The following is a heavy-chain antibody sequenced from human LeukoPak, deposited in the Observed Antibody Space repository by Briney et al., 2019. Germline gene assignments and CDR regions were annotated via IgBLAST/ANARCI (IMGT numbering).Heavy chain of an antibody. CDR2: IYTSGST. Sequence: KSSQTLSLTCTVSGGSISSGSYYWSWIRQPAGKGLEWIGRIYTSGSTNYNPSLKSRVTISVDTSKNQFSLKLSSVTAADTAVYYCARNMGDIWGQGTLVTVSS. CDR3: ARNMGDI. CDR1: GGSISSGSYY. J-gene: IGHJ4*02. V-gene: IGHV4-61*02. D-gene: IGHD2/OR15-2a*01.